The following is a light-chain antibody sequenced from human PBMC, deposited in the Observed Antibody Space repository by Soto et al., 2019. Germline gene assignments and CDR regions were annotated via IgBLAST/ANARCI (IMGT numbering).Light chain of an antibody. V-gene: IGKV1-9*01. J-gene: IGKJ4*01. CDR2: AAS. CDR1: QGISSY. CDR3: QQLNSYPLT. Sequence: DIQLTQSPSFLSASVGDRVSITCRASQGISSYLAWYQQQPGKAPKLLIYAASTLQSGVPSRFSGSGSGTEFTLTISSLQPEDFATYYCQQLNSYPLTFGGGTKVDNK.